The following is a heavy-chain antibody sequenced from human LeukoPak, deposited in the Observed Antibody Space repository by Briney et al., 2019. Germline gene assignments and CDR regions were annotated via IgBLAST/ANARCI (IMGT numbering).Heavy chain of an antibody. CDR2: IYYSGST. V-gene: IGHV4-59*01. CDR1: GGSISSYY. J-gene: IGHJ1*01. D-gene: IGHD3-22*01. Sequence: PSETLSLTCTVSGGSISSYYWSWIRQPPGKGLEWVGYIYYSGSTNYYPSLKSRVTISVDTSKNQFSLKLSSVTAADTAVYYCASSYYYDSSGYRIPSAEYFQHWGQGTLVTVSS. CDR3: ASSYYYDSSGYRIPSAEYFQH.